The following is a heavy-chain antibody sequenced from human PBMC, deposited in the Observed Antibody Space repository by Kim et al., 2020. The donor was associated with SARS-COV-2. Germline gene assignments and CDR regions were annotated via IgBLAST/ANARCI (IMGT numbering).Heavy chain of an antibody. CDR3: ARFDSSRYYYYYGMDV. V-gene: IGHV1-69*01. J-gene: IGHJ6*02. D-gene: IGHD6-13*01. Sequence: KFQGRVTITADESTSTAYMELSSLRSEDTAVYYCARFDSSRYYYYYGMDVWGQGTTVTVSS.